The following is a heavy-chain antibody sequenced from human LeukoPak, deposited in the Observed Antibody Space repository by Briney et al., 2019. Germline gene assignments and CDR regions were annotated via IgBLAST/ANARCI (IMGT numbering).Heavy chain of an antibody. Sequence: ASVKVSFKASGYTFTSYVISWVRQAAGQGLEWMGWISAYNGNTNYAQKLQGRVTMTTDTSTSTAYMELRSLRSDDTAVYYCASTRYSSGPFDYWGQGTLVTVSS. V-gene: IGHV1-18*01. CDR1: GYTFTSYV. D-gene: IGHD6-19*01. CDR3: ASTRYSSGPFDY. CDR2: ISAYNGNT. J-gene: IGHJ4*02.